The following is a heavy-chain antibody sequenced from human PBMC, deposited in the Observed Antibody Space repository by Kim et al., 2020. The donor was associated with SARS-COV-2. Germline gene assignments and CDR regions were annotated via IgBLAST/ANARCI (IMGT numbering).Heavy chain of an antibody. Sequence: SETLSLTCTVSGGSISSSSYYWGWIRQPPGKGLEWIGSIYYSGSTYYNPSLKSRVTISVDTSKNQFSLKLSSVTAADTAVYYCARHTERLGVLRYFDWFDPWGQGTLVTVSS. J-gene: IGHJ5*02. CDR2: IYYSGST. D-gene: IGHD3-9*01. CDR1: GGSISSSSYY. V-gene: IGHV4-39*01. CDR3: ARHTERLGVLRYFDWFDP.